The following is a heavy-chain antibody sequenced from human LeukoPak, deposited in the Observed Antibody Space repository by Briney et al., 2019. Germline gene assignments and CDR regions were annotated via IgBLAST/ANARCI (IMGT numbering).Heavy chain of an antibody. Sequence: GGSLRLSCAASGFTFSSYAMSWVRQAPGKGLEWVSAISGSDGSTYYADSVKGRFTISRDNSKNTLYLQMNSLRAEDTAIYYCAKSRGYSYGPFDYWGQGTLVTVSS. J-gene: IGHJ4*02. V-gene: IGHV3-23*01. CDR1: GFTFSSYA. D-gene: IGHD5-18*01. CDR2: ISGSDGST. CDR3: AKSRGYSYGPFDY.